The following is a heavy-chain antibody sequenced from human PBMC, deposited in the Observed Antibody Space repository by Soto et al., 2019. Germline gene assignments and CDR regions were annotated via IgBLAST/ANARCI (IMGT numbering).Heavy chain of an antibody. CDR3: ARDTRIGPPFDY. J-gene: IGHJ4*02. V-gene: IGHV1-18*04. Sequence: SGQVSFKASCYTFTSYGISWVRQAPGQGLEWMGWISAYNGNTNYAQKLQGRVTMTTDTSTSTAYMELRSLRSDDTAVYYCARDTRIGPPFDYWGQGTLVTVSS. CDR2: ISAYNGNT. D-gene: IGHD2-15*01. CDR1: CYTFTSYG.